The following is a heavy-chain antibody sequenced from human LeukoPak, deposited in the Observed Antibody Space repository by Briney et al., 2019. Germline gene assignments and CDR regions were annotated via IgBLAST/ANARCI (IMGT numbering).Heavy chain of an antibody. J-gene: IGHJ4*02. V-gene: IGHV4-4*09. CDR2: IYTSGGT. Sequence: SETLSLTCTVSGDSISSYYWSWIRQPPGKGLEWIGYIYTSGGTNYIPSLKGRVTIPIDTSKNQFSLKLSSVTAADSAVYYCARLTRLSTSPDRYYLDYWGQGTLVTVSS. CDR1: GDSISSYY. D-gene: IGHD6-6*01. CDR3: ARLTRLSTSPDRYYLDY.